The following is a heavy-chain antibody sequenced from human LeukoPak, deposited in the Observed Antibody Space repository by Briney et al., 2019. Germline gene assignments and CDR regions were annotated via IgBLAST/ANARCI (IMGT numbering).Heavy chain of an antibody. CDR1: GFTFSSYA. J-gene: IGHJ3*02. CDR2: ISGSGGST. CDR3: AKDYSGSYGGDASDI. Sequence: GGSLRLSCAASGFTFSSYAMSWVRQAPGKGLEWVSAISGSGGSTYYADSVKGRFTISRDNSKNTLYLQMNSLRDEDTAVYYCAKDYSGSYGGDASDIWGQGTMVTVSS. V-gene: IGHV3-23*01. D-gene: IGHD1-26*01.